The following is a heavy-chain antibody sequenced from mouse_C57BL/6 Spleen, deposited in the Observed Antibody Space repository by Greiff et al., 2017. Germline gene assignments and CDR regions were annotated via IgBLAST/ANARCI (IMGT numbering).Heavy chain of an antibody. J-gene: IGHJ1*03. Sequence: QVHVKQSGAELVKPGASVKMSCKASGYTFTSYWITWVKQRPGQGLEWIGDIYPGSVSTNYNEKFMSKATLTVDTSSSTAYMQLSSLTSEDSAVYYCARGDYYGSSYWYFDVWGTGTTVTVSS. V-gene: IGHV1-55*01. CDR3: ARGDYYGSSYWYFDV. D-gene: IGHD1-1*01. CDR1: GYTFTSYW. CDR2: IYPGSVST.